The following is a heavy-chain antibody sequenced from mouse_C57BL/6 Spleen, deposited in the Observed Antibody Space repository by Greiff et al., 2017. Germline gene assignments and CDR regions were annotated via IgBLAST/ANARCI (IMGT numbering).Heavy chain of an antibody. CDR3: ARDRVYSNYDAMDY. J-gene: IGHJ4*01. CDR1: GFTFSSYA. Sequence: EVQLVESGGGLVKPGGSLKLSCAASGFTFSSYAMSWVRQTPEKRLEWVATISDGGSYTYYPDNVKGRFTITRDNAKNNLYLQMSHLKSEDTAMYYGARDRVYSNYDAMDYWGQGTSVTVSS. D-gene: IGHD2-5*01. CDR2: ISDGGSYT. V-gene: IGHV5-4*01.